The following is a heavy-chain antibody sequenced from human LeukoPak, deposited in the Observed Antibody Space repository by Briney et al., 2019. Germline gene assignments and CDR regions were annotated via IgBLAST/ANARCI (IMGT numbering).Heavy chain of an antibody. CDR1: GFTFSNYA. CDR3: ASDPYDILTGYLDY. Sequence: SGTSLRLSCAASGFTFSNYAMHWVRQAPGKGLEWVAVISCDGSNKYYADSVKGRFTISRDNSKNTLYLQMNSLRAEDTAVYYCASDPYDILTGYLDYWGQGTLVTVSS. V-gene: IGHV3-30*04. CDR2: ISCDGSNK. J-gene: IGHJ4*02. D-gene: IGHD3-9*01.